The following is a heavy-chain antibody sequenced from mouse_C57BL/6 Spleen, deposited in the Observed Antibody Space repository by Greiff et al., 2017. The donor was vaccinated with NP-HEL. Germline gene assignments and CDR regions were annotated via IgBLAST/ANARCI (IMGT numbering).Heavy chain of an antibody. CDR1: GFTFSSYA. D-gene: IGHD2-4*01. CDR2: ISDGGSYT. J-gene: IGHJ2*01. V-gene: IGHV5-4*03. CDR3: ARAGYYDPLDY. Sequence: EVKLMESGGGLVKPGGSLKLSCAASGFTFSSYAMSWVRQTPEKRLEWVATISDGGSYTYYPDNVKGRFTISRDNAKNNLYLQMSHLKSEDTAMYYCARAGYYDPLDYWGQGTTLTVSS.